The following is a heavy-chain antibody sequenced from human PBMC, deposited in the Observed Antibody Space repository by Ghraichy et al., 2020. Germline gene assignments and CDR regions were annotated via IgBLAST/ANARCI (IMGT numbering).Heavy chain of an antibody. V-gene: IGHV4-59*01. J-gene: IGHJ6*02. CDR2: IYYSGST. CDR1: GDSISTYY. CDR3: VRDMRGNRQLYGMDV. Sequence: SETLSLTCTVSGDSISTYYWNWIRQPPGKGLEWIVYIYYSGSTYYNPSLESRATISVDTSKNQFSLKLTSVTAADTAVYYCVRDMRGNRQLYGMDVWGQGTTVTVSS. D-gene: IGHD1-1*01.